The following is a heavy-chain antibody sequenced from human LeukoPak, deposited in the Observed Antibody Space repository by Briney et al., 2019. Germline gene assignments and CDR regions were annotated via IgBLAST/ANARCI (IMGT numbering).Heavy chain of an antibody. CDR2: IRATSGTT. CDR1: GFTFSHHA. J-gene: IGHJ4*02. Sequence: PGGSLRLSCAASGFTFSHHAMSWVRQAPGKGLEWVSNIRATSGTTFYADSVKGRFTISRDNSKNTLYLQMNSLRAEDTAVYYCARDKVPGRGGAWNFDFWGQGTLVTVSS. V-gene: IGHV3-23*01. D-gene: IGHD2-21*02. CDR3: ARDKVPGRGGAWNFDF.